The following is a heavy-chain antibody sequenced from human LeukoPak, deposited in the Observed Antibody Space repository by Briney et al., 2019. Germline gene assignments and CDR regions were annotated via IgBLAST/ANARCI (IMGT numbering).Heavy chain of an antibody. Sequence: SETLSLTCTVSGGSISSGSYYWGWIRQPPGKGLEWIGSIYYSGSTYYNPSLKSRVTISVDTSKNQFSLKLSSVTAADTAVYYCARHEIIFGAPTKNWFDPWGQGTLVTVSS. V-gene: IGHV4-39*01. CDR2: IYYSGST. D-gene: IGHD3-3*01. J-gene: IGHJ5*02. CDR1: GGSISSGSYY. CDR3: ARHEIIFGAPTKNWFDP.